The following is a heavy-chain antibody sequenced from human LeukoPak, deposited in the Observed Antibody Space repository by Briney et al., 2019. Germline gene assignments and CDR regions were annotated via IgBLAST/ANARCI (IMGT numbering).Heavy chain of an antibody. CDR2: ISYDGSNK. V-gene: IGHV3-30*04. CDR3: ARDPARDGYNGPDY. CDR1: GFTFSSYA. Sequence: GGSLRLSCAASGFTFSSYAMHWVRQAPGKGLEWVAVISYDGSNKYYADSVKGRFTISRDSSKNTLYLQMNSLRAEDTAVYYCARDPARDGYNGPDYWGQGTLVTVSS. J-gene: IGHJ4*02. D-gene: IGHD5-24*01.